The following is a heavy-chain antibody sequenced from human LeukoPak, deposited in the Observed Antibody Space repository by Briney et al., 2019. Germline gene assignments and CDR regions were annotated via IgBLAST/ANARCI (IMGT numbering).Heavy chain of an antibody. Sequence: ASVKVSCKASGGTFSSYAISWVRQAPGQGLEWMGGIIPIFGTANYAQKFQGRVTITADKSTSTAYMELSSLRSEDTAVYYCARSKGDYYDSSGYYLDYWGQGTLVTVSS. CDR3: ARSKGDYYDSSGYYLDY. CDR2: IIPIFGTA. J-gene: IGHJ4*02. V-gene: IGHV1-69*06. CDR1: GGTFSSYA. D-gene: IGHD3-22*01.